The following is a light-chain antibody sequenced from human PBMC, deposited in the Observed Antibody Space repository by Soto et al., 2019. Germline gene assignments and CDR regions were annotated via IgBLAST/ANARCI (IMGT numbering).Light chain of an antibody. CDR2: DTY. CDR3: PHRNTWPWT. V-gene: IGKV3-11*01. CDR1: QSVSGD. J-gene: IGKJ1*01. Sequence: EIVLTQSPATLSLSPGQRATLSCRASQSVSGDLAWFQQKPGQAPRLLIYDTYNRATGLPARFSGSGSGTDCALTISSLEPEDFAAYYCPHRNTWPWTFGQGTKVEI.